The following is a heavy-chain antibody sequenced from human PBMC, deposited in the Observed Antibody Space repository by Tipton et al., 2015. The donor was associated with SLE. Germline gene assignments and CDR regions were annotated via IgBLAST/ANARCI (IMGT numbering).Heavy chain of an antibody. CDR1: GFTFSNYG. D-gene: IGHD6-19*01. Sequence: SLRLSCAASGFTFSNYGMHWVRQAPGKGLEWVAVISYDGSNKYYADSVKGRFTISRDNSKNTLYLQMNSLRAEDTAVYYCAKDLTYSSGHDGYFQHWGQGTLVTVSS. CDR3: AKDLTYSSGHDGYFQH. V-gene: IGHV3-30*18. CDR2: ISYDGSNK. J-gene: IGHJ1*01.